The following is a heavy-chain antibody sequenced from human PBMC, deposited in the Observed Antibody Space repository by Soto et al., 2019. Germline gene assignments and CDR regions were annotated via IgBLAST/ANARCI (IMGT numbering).Heavy chain of an antibody. CDR1: GYTFTSYD. D-gene: IGHD1-20*01. J-gene: IGHJ4*02. CDR3: ARGITLPTPLDY. V-gene: IGHV1-3*01. CDR2: ISAGNGNT. Sequence: GASVKVSCKASGYTFTSYDINWVRQAPGQGLEWMGWISAGNGNTKYSQKFQGRVTITRDTSASTAYMELSSLRSEDTAVYYCARGITLPTPLDYWGQGNLVTVSS.